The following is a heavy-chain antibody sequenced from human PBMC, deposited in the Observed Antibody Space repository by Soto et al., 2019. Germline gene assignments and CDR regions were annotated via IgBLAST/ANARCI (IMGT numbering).Heavy chain of an antibody. CDR3: ARVGLLGDSSSWYEGNDAFDI. J-gene: IGHJ3*02. V-gene: IGHV3-9*01. Sequence: GGSLRLSCAASGFTFNDYAMHWVRQAPGKGLEWVSGISWNSGSIGYADSVKGRFTISRDNAKNSLYLQMNSLRAEDTAVYYCARVGLLGDSSSWYEGNDAFDIWGQGAMVTVSS. CDR1: GFTFNDYA. D-gene: IGHD6-13*01. CDR2: ISWNSGSI.